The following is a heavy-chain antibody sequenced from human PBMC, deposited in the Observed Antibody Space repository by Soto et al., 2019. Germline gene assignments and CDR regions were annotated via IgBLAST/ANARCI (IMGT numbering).Heavy chain of an antibody. Sequence: EVQLVESAGGLVKPGGSLRLSCVASGFSFNEAWMNWVRQAPGEGLEWVGRIKTSAGGGVTDYAAPVQGRFTISRDDSKNALYLHMNSLRTEDTAIYYCTTGSVEGIWGQGTTVTVSS. V-gene: IGHV3-15*07. CDR1: GFSFNEAW. CDR2: IKTSAGGGVT. J-gene: IGHJ6*02. CDR3: TTGSVEGI. D-gene: IGHD2-15*01.